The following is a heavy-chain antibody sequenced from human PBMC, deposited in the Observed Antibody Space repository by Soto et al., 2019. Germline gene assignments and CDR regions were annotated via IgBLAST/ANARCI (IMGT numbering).Heavy chain of an antibody. CDR2: ISMDGSDK. CDR3: AKGSEAARQELDY. V-gene: IGHV3-30*18. D-gene: IGHD6-6*01. Sequence: QVQLVESGGGVVQPGRSLRLSCATSGFTFSTYGMHWVRQAPGEGPEWVAAISMDGSDKYYAGSVKGRFTISRDNSKNTLYLQMSSLRDDDTAVYYCAKGSEAARQELDYWGQGTVVTVSS. CDR1: GFTFSTYG. J-gene: IGHJ4*02.